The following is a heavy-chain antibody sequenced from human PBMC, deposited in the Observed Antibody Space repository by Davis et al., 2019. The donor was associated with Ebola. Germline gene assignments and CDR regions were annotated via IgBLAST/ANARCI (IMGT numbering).Heavy chain of an antibody. Sequence: TFSSYAMSWVRQAPGKGLEWIGSIYYSGSTYYNPSLKSRVTISVDTSKNQFSLKLSSVTAADTAVYYCARVRPITIFSPRGYFDLWGRGTLVTVSS. CDR1: TFSSYA. CDR3: ARVRPITIFSPRGYFDL. D-gene: IGHD3-9*01. V-gene: IGHV4-39*07. J-gene: IGHJ2*01. CDR2: IYYSGST.